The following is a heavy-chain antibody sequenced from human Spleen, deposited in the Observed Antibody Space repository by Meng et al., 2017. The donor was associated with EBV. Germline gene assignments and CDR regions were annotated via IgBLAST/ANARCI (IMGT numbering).Heavy chain of an antibody. CDR3: ARLLKGRGVVMTATIDY. Sequence: QVPLLQSGSELKKPGASVKVSCKASGYTFTSYAMNWVRQAPGQGLEWLGWISTNTGNPTYAHGFTGRFVFSLDTSVSTAYLQISSLASDDTAVYYCARLLKGRGVVMTATIDYWGQGTLVTVSS. CDR2: ISTNTGNP. V-gene: IGHV7-4-1*02. J-gene: IGHJ4*02. CDR1: GYTFTSYA. D-gene: IGHD2-21*02.